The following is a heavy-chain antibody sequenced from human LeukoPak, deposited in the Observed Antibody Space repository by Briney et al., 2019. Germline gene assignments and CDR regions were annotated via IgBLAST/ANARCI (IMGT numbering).Heavy chain of an antibody. D-gene: IGHD5-12*01. Sequence: GGSLRLSCAASGFTFSSYSMSWVRQAPGKGLEWVGQIKSKTDGGTTDYAAPVKGRFTISRDDSKNTLYLQMNSLKTEDTAVYYCTTLGSGYSSFWGQGTLVTVSS. CDR1: GFTFSSYS. CDR2: IKSKTDGGTT. V-gene: IGHV3-15*01. CDR3: TTLGSGYSSF. J-gene: IGHJ4*02.